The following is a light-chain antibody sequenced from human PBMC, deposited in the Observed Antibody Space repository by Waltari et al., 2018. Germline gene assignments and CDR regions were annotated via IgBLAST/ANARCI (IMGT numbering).Light chain of an antibody. CDR1: QTIRSTY. J-gene: IGKJ4*01. CDR2: GTF. CDR3: QQYDISPLT. V-gene: IGKV3-20*01. Sequence: EIVLTQSPGTLSLSPGHAPPLCCRTSQTIRSTYLAWYQQKPGPAPTLLIYGTFSRATGIPDRFTGSGSGTDFSLTISSLEPEDFATYYCQQYDISPLTFGGGTKVEIK.